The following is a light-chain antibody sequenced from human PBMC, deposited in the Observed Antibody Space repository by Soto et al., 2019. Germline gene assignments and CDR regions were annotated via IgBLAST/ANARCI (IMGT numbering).Light chain of an antibody. CDR3: QVWDSSSDLVV. CDR2: YDS. Sequence: SYELTQPPSVSVAPGKTARITCGGNNIGSKSVHWYQQKPGQAPVLVIYYDSDRPSGIHERFSGSNSGNTATLTISRVEAGDEADYYWQVWDSSSDLVVFGGGTKLTVL. CDR1: NIGSKS. V-gene: IGLV3-21*04. J-gene: IGLJ2*01.